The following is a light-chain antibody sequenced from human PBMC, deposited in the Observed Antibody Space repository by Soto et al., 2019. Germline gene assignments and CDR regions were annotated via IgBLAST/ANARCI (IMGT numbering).Light chain of an antibody. CDR1: QSISSW. CDR2: KAS. Sequence: DIQMTQSPSTLSASVGDRVTITCRASQSISSWLAWYQQKPGKAHKLLFYKASSLESGVPSRFSGSGSGTEFTVTISSLQPDDFATYYGQQYNSYPYTFGHGTKLEIK. V-gene: IGKV1-5*03. J-gene: IGKJ2*01. CDR3: QQYNSYPYT.